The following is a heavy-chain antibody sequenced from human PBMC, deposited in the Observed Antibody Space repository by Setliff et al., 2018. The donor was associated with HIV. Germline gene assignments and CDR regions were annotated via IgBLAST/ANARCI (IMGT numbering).Heavy chain of an antibody. CDR3: ARHSGSGYYLIDP. CDR2: IYHNGST. Sequence: PSETLSLTCAVSGYSITSVYYWGWIRQPPGKGLEWIGSIYHNGSTYYNPSLKSRVSILVDISKNQFSLKLSSVTAADTAVYYCARHSGSGYYLIDPWGQGTLVTVSS. J-gene: IGHJ5*02. V-gene: IGHV4-38-2*01. CDR1: GYSITSVYY. D-gene: IGHD3-22*01.